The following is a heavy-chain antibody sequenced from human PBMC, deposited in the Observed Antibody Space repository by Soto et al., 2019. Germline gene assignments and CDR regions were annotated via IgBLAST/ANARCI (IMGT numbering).Heavy chain of an antibody. CDR2: IYPGYSKT. Sequence: PGESLKISCRGSGYTFTDYWIVWVRQMPGKGLEWMGVIYPGYSKTKYRPSFQGQVTLSADKSITTAYLQWSSLKASDTAVYYCARHQVGSFEQDFYYYGMDVWGQGTTVTVSS. D-gene: IGHD3-9*01. J-gene: IGHJ6*02. V-gene: IGHV5-51*01. CDR3: ARHQVGSFEQDFYYYGMDV. CDR1: GYTFTDYW.